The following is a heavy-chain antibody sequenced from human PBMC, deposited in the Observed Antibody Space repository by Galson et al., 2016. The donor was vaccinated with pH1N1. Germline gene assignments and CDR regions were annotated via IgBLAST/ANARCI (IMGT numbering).Heavy chain of an antibody. CDR1: GYSFKSYW. CDR3: ARRGINGTDF. D-gene: IGHD1/OR15-1a*01. V-gene: IGHV5-51*01. Sequence: QSGAEVKKSGESLKISCKGSGYSFKSYWIAWVRQMPGKGLEWMGIIYPGYSDTRYSPSFLGQVIMSADKSISTAFLQWSSLNASDTAMYYCARRGINGTDFWGQGTLVTVSS. CDR2: IYPGYSDT. J-gene: IGHJ4*02.